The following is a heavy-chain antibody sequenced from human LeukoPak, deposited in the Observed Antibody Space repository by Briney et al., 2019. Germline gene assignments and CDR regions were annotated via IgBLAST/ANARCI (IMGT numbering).Heavy chain of an antibody. J-gene: IGHJ4*02. CDR1: VDSISGYY. D-gene: IGHD6-13*01. CDR3: ARHKYSSSWSFDY. CDR2: IYSSGST. Sequence: PSETLSLTCTFSVDSISGYYWSWIRQPAGKGLEWVGRIYSSGSTNYNPSLKSRATMSIATSTNQFSLKLSSVTVADTAVYYCARHKYSSSWSFDYWGQGTLVTVSS. V-gene: IGHV4-4*07.